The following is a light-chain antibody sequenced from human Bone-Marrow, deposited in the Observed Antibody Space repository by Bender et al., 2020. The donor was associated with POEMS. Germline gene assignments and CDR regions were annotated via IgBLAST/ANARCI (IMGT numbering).Light chain of an antibody. CDR2: DVT. V-gene: IGLV2-14*01. Sequence: QSALTQPASVSGSPGQSITISCTGTSSDVGGYNYVSWYQQHPGKAPRLMIYDVTNRPSGVSNRFSDSKSGTSASLAISDIQSEDEGDYYCSSWDDSLSGWVFGGGTKLTVL. CDR1: SSDVGGYNY. CDR3: SSWDDSLSGWV. J-gene: IGLJ3*02.